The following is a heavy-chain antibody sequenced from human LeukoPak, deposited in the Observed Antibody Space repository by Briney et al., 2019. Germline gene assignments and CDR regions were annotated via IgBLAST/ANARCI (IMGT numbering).Heavy chain of an antibody. CDR3: ARCSSSWYSVSDY. CDR2: ISSSSSYI. CDR1: GFTFSSYS. V-gene: IGHV3-21*01. D-gene: IGHD6-13*01. J-gene: IGHJ4*02. Sequence: GGSLRLSCAASGFTFSSYSMNWVRQAPGKGLEWVSSISSSSSYIYYADSVKGRFTISRDNAKNSLYLQMNSLRAEDTAVYYCARCSSSWYSVSDYWGQGTLVTVSS.